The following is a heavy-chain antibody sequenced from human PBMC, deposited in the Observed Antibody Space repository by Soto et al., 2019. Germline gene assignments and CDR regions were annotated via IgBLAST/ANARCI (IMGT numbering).Heavy chain of an antibody. CDR2: IYYSGST. V-gene: IGHV4-59*01. CDR3: ARDKGAAGFDH. J-gene: IGHJ4*02. Sequence: SETLSLTCTVSGGSISSYYWSWIRQPPGKGLEWIGYIYYSGSTNYNPSLKSRVTISVDTSKNQFSLKLSSVTAADTAVYYCARDKGAAGFDHWGQGTLVTVSS. D-gene: IGHD6-13*01. CDR1: GGSISSYY.